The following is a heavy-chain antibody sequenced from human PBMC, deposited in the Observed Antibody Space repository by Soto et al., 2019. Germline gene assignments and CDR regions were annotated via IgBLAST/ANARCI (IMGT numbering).Heavy chain of an antibody. CDR1: GFNFSSYV. Sequence: QVQLVESGGGVVQPGRSLRLSCAASGFNFSSYVMHWVRQAPGKGLEWVAVIWYDGGNKYYADSVKGRFTISRDNSKNRLCLQMNSLRAEDTAVYYCARDGQWLPRDGLRSSYYFDYWGQGTLVTVSS. CDR2: IWYDGGNK. V-gene: IGHV3-33*01. D-gene: IGHD6-19*01. J-gene: IGHJ4*02. CDR3: ARDGQWLPRDGLRSSYYFDY.